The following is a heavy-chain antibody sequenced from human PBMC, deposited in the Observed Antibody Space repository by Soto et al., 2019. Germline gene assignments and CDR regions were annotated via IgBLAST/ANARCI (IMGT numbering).Heavy chain of an antibody. CDR3: ARGGRLWFGEFVDI. D-gene: IGHD3-10*01. CDR2: IWYDGSNK. CDR1: GFTFSSYG. Sequence: QVQLVESGGGVVQPGRSLRLSCAASGFTFSSYGMHWVRQAPGKGLEWVAVIWYDGSNKYYADSVKGRFTISRDNSKNTLYLQMNSLRAEDTAVYYCARGGRLWFGEFVDIWGQGTMVTVSS. V-gene: IGHV3-33*01. J-gene: IGHJ3*02.